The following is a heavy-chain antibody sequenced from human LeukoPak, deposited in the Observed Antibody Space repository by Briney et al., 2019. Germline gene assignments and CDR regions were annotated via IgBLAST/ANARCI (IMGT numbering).Heavy chain of an antibody. CDR1: GFTFSSYW. CDR2: IKSDGSST. Sequence: PGGSLRLSCAASGFTFSSYWMHWVRQAPGKGLVLVSRIKSDGSSTSYADSVKVRFTISRDNAKNTLYLQMESLRAEDTAVYYCARTLGLTSWYYFDYWGQGTRVTVSS. V-gene: IGHV3-74*01. J-gene: IGHJ4*02. D-gene: IGHD2-8*02. CDR3: ARTLGLTSWYYFDY.